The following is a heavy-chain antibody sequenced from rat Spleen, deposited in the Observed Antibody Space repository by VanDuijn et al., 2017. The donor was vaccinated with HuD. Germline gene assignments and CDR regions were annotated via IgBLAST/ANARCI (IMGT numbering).Heavy chain of an antibody. CDR3: ARDNRESYAHFDH. CDR1: GFSLTNYG. D-gene: IGHD1-12*01. CDR2: IWSGGST. Sequence: QVQLKESGPGLVQPSQTLSLTCTVSGFSLTNYGVSWVRQPPGKGLEWIGVIWSGGSTAYNSLLKSRLSITRDISESQVFLKMNSLQTEDTATYYCARDNRESYAHFDHWGQGVMVTVSS. J-gene: IGHJ2*01. V-gene: IGHV2-4*01.